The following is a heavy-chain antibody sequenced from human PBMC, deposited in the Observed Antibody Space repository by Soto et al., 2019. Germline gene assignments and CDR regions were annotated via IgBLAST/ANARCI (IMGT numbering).Heavy chain of an antibody. V-gene: IGHV3-7*05. CDR3: ARDVSPGSSSLYLDACDI. J-gene: IGHJ3*02. CDR1: GFTLSSYW. Sequence: EVQLEESGGGLVQPGGSLRLSCAASGFTLSSYWMTWVRQAPGKGLEWVANIKQDGSKKSYLDSVRGRFTISRDNVRNSLYLHMNSLRAEDTALYYCARDVSPGSSSLYLDACDIWGQGTMVIVSS. D-gene: IGHD6-13*01. CDR2: IKQDGSKK.